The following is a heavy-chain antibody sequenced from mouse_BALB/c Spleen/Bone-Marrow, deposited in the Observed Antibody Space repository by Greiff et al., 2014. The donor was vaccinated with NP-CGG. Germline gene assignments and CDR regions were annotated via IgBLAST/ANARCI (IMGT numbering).Heavy chain of an antibody. CDR2: ILPGSGTT. CDR3: ARDYRYDGAMDY. J-gene: IGHJ4*01. D-gene: IGHD2-14*01. V-gene: IGHV1-9*01. Sequence: QVQLQQSGAELMKPGASVKISCKATGYTFSSYWIEWVKQRPGHGLEWIGEILPGSGTTNYNENFKGKATFTADTSSNTAYMQLSSLTSEDSAVYYCARDYRYDGAMDYGGQGTSVTVSS. CDR1: GYTFSSYW.